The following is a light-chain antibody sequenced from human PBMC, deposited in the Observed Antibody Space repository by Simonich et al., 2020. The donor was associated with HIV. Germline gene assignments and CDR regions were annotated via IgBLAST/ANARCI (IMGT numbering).Light chain of an antibody. J-gene: IGKJ1*01. V-gene: IGKV3-15*01. CDR1: QIVTTN. CDR3: QQYNNWPRT. Sequence: EIVMTQSPATLSVSPGERATLSCRASQIVTTNLAWYQQKPGQVPRLLIYGASTRPTGIPARFSGSGSGTEFILTISSMQSEDFALYYCQQYNNWPRTFGQGTKVEIK. CDR2: GAS.